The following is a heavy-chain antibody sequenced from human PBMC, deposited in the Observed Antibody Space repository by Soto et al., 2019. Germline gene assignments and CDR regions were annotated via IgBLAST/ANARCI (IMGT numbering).Heavy chain of an antibody. CDR3: ARVMMEPNWFDP. CDR2: MNPNSGNT. D-gene: IGHD1-1*01. J-gene: IGHJ5*02. Sequence: ASVKVSCKASGYTFTSYDINWVRQATGQGLEWMGWMNPNSGNTGYAQKFQGRVTMTRNTSISTAYMELSSLRSEGTAVYYCARVMMEPNWFDPWGQGTLVTVSS. CDR1: GYTFTSYD. V-gene: IGHV1-8*01.